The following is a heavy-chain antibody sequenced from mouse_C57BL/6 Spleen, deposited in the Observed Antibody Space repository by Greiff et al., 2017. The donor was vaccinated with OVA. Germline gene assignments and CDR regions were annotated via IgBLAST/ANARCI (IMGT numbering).Heavy chain of an antibody. J-gene: IGHJ2*01. V-gene: IGHV1-61*01. CDR3: ARERVYYGSSYFDH. D-gene: IGHD1-1*01. CDR2: IYPSDSET. CDR1: GYTFTSYW. Sequence: QVQLQQPGAELVRPGSSVKLSCKASGYTFTSYWMDWVKQRPGQGLEWIGNIYPSDSETHYNQKFKDKATLTVDKSSSTAYMQLSSLTSEDSAVYYCARERVYYGSSYFDHWGQGTTLTVSS.